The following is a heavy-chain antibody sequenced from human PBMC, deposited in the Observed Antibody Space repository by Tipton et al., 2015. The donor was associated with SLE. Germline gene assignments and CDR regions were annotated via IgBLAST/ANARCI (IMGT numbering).Heavy chain of an antibody. V-gene: IGHV1-2*06. D-gene: IGHD4-17*01. Sequence: QLVQSGAEVKKPGASVKVSCKASGYTFTGYYIHWVRQAPGQGLEWMGRINPDSGDTNYAQKFQGRVTMTRDTSISTAFMELSRLTSDDTAVYYCARVFLDYGDYDLAFWGQGALIIVSS. J-gene: IGHJ1*01. CDR2: INPDSGDT. CDR1: GYTFTGYY. CDR3: ARVFLDYGDYDLAF.